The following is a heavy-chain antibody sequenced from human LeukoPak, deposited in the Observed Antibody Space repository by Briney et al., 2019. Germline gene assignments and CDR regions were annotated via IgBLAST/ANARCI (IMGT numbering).Heavy chain of an antibody. Sequence: GGSLRLSCAASGFTFSSYAMSWVRQAPGKGLEWVSAISGSGGSTYYADSVKGRFTISRDNSKNTLYLQMNSLRAEDTAVYYCARGFGVRYGMDVWGQGTTVTVSS. D-gene: IGHD2-8*01. V-gene: IGHV3-23*01. J-gene: IGHJ6*02. CDR1: GFTFSSYA. CDR3: ARGFGVRYGMDV. CDR2: ISGSGGST.